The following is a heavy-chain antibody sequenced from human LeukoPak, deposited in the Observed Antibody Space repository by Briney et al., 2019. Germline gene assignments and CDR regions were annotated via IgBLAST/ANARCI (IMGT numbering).Heavy chain of an antibody. J-gene: IGHJ4*02. CDR1: GFTFSSYW. CDR3: ARDREEDSSGPHLLDY. V-gene: IGHV3-7*01. D-gene: IGHD3-22*01. CDR2: IKQDGSEK. Sequence: GGSLRLSCAASGFTFSSYWMSWVRQAPGKGLEWVANIKQDGSEKYYVDSEKGRFTISRDNAKNSLYLQMNSLRAEDTAVYYCARDREEDSSGPHLLDYWGQGTLVTVSS.